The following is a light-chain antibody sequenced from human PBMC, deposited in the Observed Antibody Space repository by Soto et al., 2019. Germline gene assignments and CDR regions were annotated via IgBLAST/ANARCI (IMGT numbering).Light chain of an antibody. J-gene: IGKJ5*01. V-gene: IGKV3-20*01. Sequence: ETVLTQSPGTLSLSPGETATLSCRASQSLGSNSLVWYQQKPDQPPRLLISGVSNRATDIPDRFSGSGSGTDFTLTITRLESEDFAVYACQQYGNSPITFGQGTRLVIK. CDR3: QQYGNSPIT. CDR1: QSLGSNS. CDR2: GVS.